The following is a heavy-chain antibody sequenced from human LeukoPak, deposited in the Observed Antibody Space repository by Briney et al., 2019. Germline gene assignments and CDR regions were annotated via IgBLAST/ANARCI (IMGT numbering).Heavy chain of an antibody. V-gene: IGHV4-59*01. CDR2: IYYSGST. J-gene: IGHJ3*02. CDR3: AREGYIAESAFDI. D-gene: IGHD6-13*01. CDR1: GGSISSYY. Sequence: SGTLSLTCTVSGGSISSYYWSWIRQPPGKGLEWIGYIYYSGSTNYNPSLKSRVTISVDTSKNQFSLKLSSVTAADTAVYYCAREGYIAESAFDIWGQGIMVTVS.